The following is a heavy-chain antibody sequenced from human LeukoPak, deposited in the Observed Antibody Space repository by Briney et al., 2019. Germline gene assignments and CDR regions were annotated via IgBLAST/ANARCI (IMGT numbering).Heavy chain of an antibody. CDR3: ARVSSGSYFGYYYYYMDV. V-gene: IGHV3-33*01. D-gene: IGHD1-26*01. J-gene: IGHJ6*03. CDR1: GFTFRTYG. CDR2: IRFDELDR. Sequence: PGRSLRLSCAASGFTFRTYGMHWVRQAPGKGLEWVSFIRFDELDRSYADSVKGRFFISRDNSRSTLYLQMNSLRAEDTAVYYCARVSSGSYFGYYYYYMDVWGKGTTVTVSS.